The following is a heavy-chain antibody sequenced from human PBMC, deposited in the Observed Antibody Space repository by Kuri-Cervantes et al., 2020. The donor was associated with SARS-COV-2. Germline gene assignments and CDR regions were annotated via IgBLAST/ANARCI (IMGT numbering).Heavy chain of an antibody. CDR3: ARGRGYYGSGITTYYYYGMDV. CDR1: GFTFSSYS. J-gene: IGHJ6*02. D-gene: IGHD3-10*01. Sequence: GESLKISCAASGFTFSSYSMNWVRQAPGKGLEWVSSISSSSSYIYYADSVKGRFTISRDNAKNSLYLQMNSLRAEDTAVYYCARGRGYYGSGITTYYYYGMDVWGQGTTVTVSS. CDR2: ISSSSSYI. V-gene: IGHV3-21*01.